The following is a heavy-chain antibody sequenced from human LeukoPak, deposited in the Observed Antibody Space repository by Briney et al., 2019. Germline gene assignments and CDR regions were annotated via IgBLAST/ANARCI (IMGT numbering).Heavy chain of an antibody. Sequence: GSLRLSCAASGFTFSYYTMIWVRQAPGRGLEWVSFISSSSTYIYYADSVKGRFTISRDNAKNSLYLQMNSLRAEDTAVYYCARGGGRDGYNVDYWGQGTLVTVSS. CDR1: GFTFSYYT. J-gene: IGHJ4*02. CDR3: ARGGGRDGYNVDY. V-gene: IGHV3-21*06. D-gene: IGHD5-24*01. CDR2: ISSSSTYI.